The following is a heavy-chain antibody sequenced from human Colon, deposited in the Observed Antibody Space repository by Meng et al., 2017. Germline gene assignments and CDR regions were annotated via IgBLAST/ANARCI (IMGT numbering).Heavy chain of an antibody. Sequence: GESLKISCAAPGFAFSSYSMNWVRQAAGKGLEWVSSISTSSRYIFYADSVKGRFTISRDNAKNSLYLQMNSLRAEDTAVYYCARGADGSGSYYKIAYWGQGTLVTVAS. D-gene: IGHD3-10*01. V-gene: IGHV3-21*01. CDR1: GFAFSSYS. J-gene: IGHJ4*02. CDR2: ISTSSRYI. CDR3: ARGADGSGSYYKIAY.